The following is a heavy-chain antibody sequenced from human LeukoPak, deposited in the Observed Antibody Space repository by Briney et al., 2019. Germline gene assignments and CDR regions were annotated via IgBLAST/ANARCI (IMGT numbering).Heavy chain of an antibody. CDR3: ARARGGSGSYASP. CDR2: IYFNGNT. V-gene: IGHV4-59*01. D-gene: IGHD3-10*01. CDR1: GGSITNYY. Sequence: SETLSLTCTVSGGSITNYYCNWIRQPPGKGLEWIGYIYFNGNTKYNSSLGVTLSIDTSKNQFSLKLSSVTAADTAVYYCARARGGSGSYASPWGQGTLVTVSS. J-gene: IGHJ5*02.